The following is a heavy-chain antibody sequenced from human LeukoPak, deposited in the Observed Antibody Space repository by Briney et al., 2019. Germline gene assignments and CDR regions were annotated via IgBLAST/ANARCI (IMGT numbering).Heavy chain of an antibody. J-gene: IGHJ4*02. CDR3: ARGMTTVVTRAYYFDY. Sequence: SETLSLTCAVYGGSFSGYYWSWIRQPPGKGLEWIGEINHSGSTNYNPSLKSRVTISVDTSKNQFSLKLSSVTAADTAMYYCARGMTTVVTRAYYFDYWGQGTLVTVSS. CDR2: INHSGST. CDR1: GGSFSGYY. D-gene: IGHD4-23*01. V-gene: IGHV4-34*01.